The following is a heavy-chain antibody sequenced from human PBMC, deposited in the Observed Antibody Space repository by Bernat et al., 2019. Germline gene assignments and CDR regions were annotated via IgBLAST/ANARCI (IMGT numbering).Heavy chain of an antibody. Sequence: QVQLVESGGGVVQPGRSLRLSCAASGFTFSSYGMHWVRQAPGKGLEWVAVISYDGSNKYYADSVKGRFTISRDNSKNTLYLQMNSLRAEDTAVYYCAKDKGSSWSIDYWGQGTLVTVSS. CDR2: ISYDGSNK. D-gene: IGHD6-13*01. CDR3: AKDKGSSWSIDY. CDR1: GFTFSSYG. V-gene: IGHV3-30*18. J-gene: IGHJ4*02.